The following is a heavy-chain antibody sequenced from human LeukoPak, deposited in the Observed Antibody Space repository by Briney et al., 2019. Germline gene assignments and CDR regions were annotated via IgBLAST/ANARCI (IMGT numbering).Heavy chain of an antibody. D-gene: IGHD6-13*01. CDR2: ISYDGSNK. J-gene: IGHJ4*02. V-gene: IGHV3-30*03. CDR3: ARRPYSSSLIDY. Sequence: GGSLRLSCAASGFTFSSYGMHWVRQAPGKGLEWLAVISYDGSNKYYADSVKGRFTISRDNSKNTLYLQMNSLRAEDTAVYYCARRPYSSSLIDYWGQGTLVTVSS. CDR1: GFTFSSYG.